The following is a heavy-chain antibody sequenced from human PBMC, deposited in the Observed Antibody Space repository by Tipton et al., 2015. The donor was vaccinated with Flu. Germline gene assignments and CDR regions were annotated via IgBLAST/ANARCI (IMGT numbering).Heavy chain of an antibody. V-gene: IGHV3-23*01. D-gene: IGHD6-13*01. J-gene: IGHJ4*02. Sequence: SPRLSCAVSGFTFSNYAMSWVRQAPGEGLEWVSSISGSGGNTYYADSVKGRFTISRDNSRSTLYLQMDSLRAEDTAIYYCAKGATIAAARFFGYWGQGTLVAVSS. CDR1: GFTFSNYA. CDR2: ISGSGGNT. CDR3: AKGATIAAARFFGY.